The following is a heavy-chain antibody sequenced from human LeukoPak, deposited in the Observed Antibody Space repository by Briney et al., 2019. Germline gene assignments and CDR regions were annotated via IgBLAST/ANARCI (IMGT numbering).Heavy chain of an antibody. CDR2: IYYSGST. V-gene: IGHV4-59*01. Sequence: PSETLSLTCTVSGGSISSYYWSWIRQPPGKGLEWIGYIYYSGSTNYNPSLKSRVTISVDTSKNQFSLKLSSVTAADTAVYYCAGASYNFGSGSYFSEWGQGALVTVSS. J-gene: IGHJ4*02. CDR1: GGSISSYY. D-gene: IGHD3-10*01. CDR3: AGASYNFGSGSYFSE.